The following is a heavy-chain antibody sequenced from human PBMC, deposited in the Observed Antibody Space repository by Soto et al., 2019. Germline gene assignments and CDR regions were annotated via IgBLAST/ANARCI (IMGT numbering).Heavy chain of an antibody. J-gene: IGHJ6*02. CDR2: ISSSSSYI. CDR1: GFTFNSYS. Sequence: EVQLVESGGGLVKPGGSLRLSCAASGFTFNSYSMNWVRQAPGKGLEWVSSISSSSSYIFYADSVKGRFTISRDSAKKSLYLQMNSLRTEDTAVYYCARVSRRYCGGTSWSLDVWGQGTTVTVSS. V-gene: IGHV3-21*01. CDR3: ARVSRRYCGGTSWSLDV. D-gene: IGHD2-2*01.